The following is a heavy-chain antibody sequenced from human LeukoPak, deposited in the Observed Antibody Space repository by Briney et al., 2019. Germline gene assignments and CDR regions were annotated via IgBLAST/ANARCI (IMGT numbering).Heavy chain of an antibody. V-gene: IGHV3-48*01. Sequence: HPGGSLRLSCAASGFTFSSYSMNWVRQAPGKGLEWVSYISSSSSTIYYADSVKGRFTISRDNAKNSLYLQMNSLRAEDTAVYYCAKSQTSKAQQLVFGTDYYYTDVWGKGTTVTISS. CDR2: ISSSSSTI. CDR1: GFTFSSYS. CDR3: AKSQTSKAQQLVFGTDYYYTDV. J-gene: IGHJ6*03. D-gene: IGHD6-13*01.